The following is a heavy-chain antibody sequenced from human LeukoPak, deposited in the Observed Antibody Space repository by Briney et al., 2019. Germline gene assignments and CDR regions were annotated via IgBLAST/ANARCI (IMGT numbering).Heavy chain of an antibody. Sequence: PGGSLRLSCAASGFTFSSYAMHWVRQAPGKGLEWVAVISYDGSNKYYADSVKGRFTISRDNSKNTPYLQMNSLRAEDTAVYYCARDRSMVEMATITHYGMDVWGQGTTVTVSS. V-gene: IGHV3-30*04. CDR3: ARDRSMVEMATITHYGMDV. CDR1: GFTFSSYA. J-gene: IGHJ6*02. CDR2: ISYDGSNK. D-gene: IGHD5-24*01.